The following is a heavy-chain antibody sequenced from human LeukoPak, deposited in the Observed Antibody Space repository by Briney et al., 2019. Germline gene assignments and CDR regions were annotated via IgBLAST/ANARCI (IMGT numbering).Heavy chain of an antibody. V-gene: IGHV4-39*06. CDR3: ARGLASGYPPVPFDS. D-gene: IGHD3-3*01. Sequence: SETLSLTCTVSGGSISTSNYYWGWIRQPPGKGLEWIGNIFYSGSTYYSPSVKSRVTISLDTSRNQFPLKLNSVTAADTAVYYCARGLASGYPPVPFDSWGQGTLVTVSS. J-gene: IGHJ4*02. CDR1: GGSISTSNYY. CDR2: IFYSGST.